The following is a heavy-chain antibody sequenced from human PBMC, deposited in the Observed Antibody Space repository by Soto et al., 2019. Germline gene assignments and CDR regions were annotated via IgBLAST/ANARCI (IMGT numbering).Heavy chain of an antibody. V-gene: IGHV1-2*02. CDR3: ASSRTRELRDFDWVLGGFDY. CDR2: INPKSGGT. J-gene: IGHJ4*02. CDR1: GYTFTGYY. D-gene: IGHD3-9*01. Sequence: QVQLVQSVAEVKKPGASVKVSCKDSGYTFTGYYMHWVRQAPGQGLEWMGWINPKSGGTTYAQKFQGRVTMTRDTYIITDYMERSRLRSDDTALYYGASSRTRELRDFDWVLGGFDYWGQGTLGTVSS.